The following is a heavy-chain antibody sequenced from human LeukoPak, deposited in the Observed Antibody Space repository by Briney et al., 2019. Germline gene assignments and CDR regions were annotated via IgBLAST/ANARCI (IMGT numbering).Heavy chain of an antibody. CDR3: ARGRDGYKRWAFYYYMDV. V-gene: IGHV3-21*06. Sequence: GGSLRLSCAASGFTFSSYEMNWVRQAPGKGLEWVSSITSTSTYMYYADSVKGRFTVSRDNTKNSLYLQINSLRAEDTAVYYCARGRDGYKRWAFYYYMDVWGKGTTVTVSS. D-gene: IGHD5-24*01. CDR2: ITSTSTYM. J-gene: IGHJ6*03. CDR1: GFTFSSYE.